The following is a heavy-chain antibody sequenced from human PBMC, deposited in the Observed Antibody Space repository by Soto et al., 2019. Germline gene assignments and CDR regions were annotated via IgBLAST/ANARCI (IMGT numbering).Heavy chain of an antibody. V-gene: IGHV3-48*03. CDR1: GFTFSSYE. CDR2: ISSSGSTI. D-gene: IGHD6-19*01. CDR3: ARDSSAVAGTFDY. J-gene: IGHJ4*02. Sequence: GGSLRLSCAASGFTFSSYEMNWVRQAPGKGLEWVSYISSSGSTIYYADSVKGRFTISRDNAKNSLYLQMNSLRAEDTAVYDCARDSSAVAGTFDYWGQGTLVTVSS.